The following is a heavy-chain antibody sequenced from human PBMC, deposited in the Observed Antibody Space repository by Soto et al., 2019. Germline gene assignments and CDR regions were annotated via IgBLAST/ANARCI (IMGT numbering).Heavy chain of an antibody. CDR3: AGCGGGNGKRSFDC. J-gene: IGHJ4*02. V-gene: IGHV3-53*01. CDR2: IYSDGRT. D-gene: IGHD1-1*01. Sequence: GGSLRLSCAASGFIVSSSYMSWVRQAPGKGLEWVSVIYSDGRTYYADSVKGRFTISRDNSKNTLYLQMNSLSAEDTAVYYCAGCGGGNGKRSFDCWGTGPLVTVSP. CDR1: GFIVSSSY.